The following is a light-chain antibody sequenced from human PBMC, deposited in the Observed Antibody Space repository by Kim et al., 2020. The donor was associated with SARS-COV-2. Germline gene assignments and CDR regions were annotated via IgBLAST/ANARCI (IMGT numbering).Light chain of an antibody. CDR3: QQRSNLLT. Sequence: SVSPGERATHSCRASQSVSRYLAWYQQKPGQAPRLLIYDASNRATGIPARFSGSGSGTDFTLTISSLEPEDFAVYYCQQRSNLLTFGGGTKVDIK. V-gene: IGKV3-11*01. CDR2: DAS. CDR1: QSVSRY. J-gene: IGKJ4*01.